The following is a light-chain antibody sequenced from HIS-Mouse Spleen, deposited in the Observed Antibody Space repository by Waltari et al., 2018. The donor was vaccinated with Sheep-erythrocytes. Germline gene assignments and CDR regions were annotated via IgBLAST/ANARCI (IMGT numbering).Light chain of an antibody. CDR3: CSYAGSYTWV. V-gene: IGLV2-11*01. J-gene: IGLJ3*02. Sequence: QSALTQPRSVSGSPGQSVTISCTGTSSDVGGYNYVSWYQQHPGKAPKRMIYDVSTRPAGVPDRFSGAKSGNTASLTFSGLQAEDEADYYCCSYAGSYTWVFGGWTKLTVL. CDR2: DVS. CDR1: SSDVGGYNY.